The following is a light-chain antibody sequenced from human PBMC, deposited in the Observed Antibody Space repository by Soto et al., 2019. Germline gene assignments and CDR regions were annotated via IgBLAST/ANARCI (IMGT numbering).Light chain of an antibody. Sequence: QPASVSGSPGQSITIPCTGTSSDVGDYKFVSWYQQHPGKAPKLMIYDVSSRAPGVSYRFSGSKSGNTASLTISGLQAEDEADYYCSSETSSSPVVFGGGTKLTVL. CDR3: SSETSSSPVV. CDR1: SSDVGDYKF. J-gene: IGLJ2*01. CDR2: DVS. V-gene: IGLV2-14*03.